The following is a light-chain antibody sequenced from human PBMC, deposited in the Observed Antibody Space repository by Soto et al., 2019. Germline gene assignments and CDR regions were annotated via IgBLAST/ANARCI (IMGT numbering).Light chain of an antibody. V-gene: IGKV1-39*01. CDR1: QNIGSF. CDR2: SAF. CDR3: QQGSTTPIT. Sequence: DILFTQSPSTLSASVGDRVTITCRASQNIGSFLNWYQQKPGEAPRLLVYSAFRIQSGVPSRFNASGSGTDFTLSISSLQPEDFSTYYCQQGSTTPITFGLGTRLEIK. J-gene: IGKJ5*01.